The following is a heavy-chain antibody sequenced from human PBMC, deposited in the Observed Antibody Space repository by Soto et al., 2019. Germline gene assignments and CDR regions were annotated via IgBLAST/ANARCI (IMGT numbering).Heavy chain of an antibody. D-gene: IGHD1-7*01. CDR2: IIPIFGTA. CDR1: GGTFSSYA. CDR3: AIIPWNYEDMGFDP. J-gene: IGHJ5*02. Sequence: ASVKVSCKASGGTFSSYAISWVRQAPGQGLEWMGGIIPIFGTANYAQKFQGRVTITADESTSTAYMELSSLRSEDTAVYYCAIIPWNYEDMGFDPWGQGTLVTVSS. V-gene: IGHV1-69*13.